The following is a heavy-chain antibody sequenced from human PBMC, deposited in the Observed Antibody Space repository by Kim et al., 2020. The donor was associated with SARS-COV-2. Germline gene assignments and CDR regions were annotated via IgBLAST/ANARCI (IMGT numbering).Heavy chain of an antibody. D-gene: IGHD6-19*01. CDR3: ARSGYSSGRGFDY. J-gene: IGHJ4*02. V-gene: IGHV5-51*01. Sequence: YSPSFQGQVTISADKSISTAYLQWSSLKASDTAMYYCARSGYSSGRGFDYWGQGTLVTVSS.